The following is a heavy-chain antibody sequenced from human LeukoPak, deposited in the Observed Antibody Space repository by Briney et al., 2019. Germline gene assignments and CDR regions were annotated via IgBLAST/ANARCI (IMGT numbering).Heavy chain of an antibody. CDR3: VREDRYSSGWYSGY. Sequence: GGSLRLSCAASGLAVSDNFMSWVRQAPGKGLEWVSVIYSGGNTYYAASVKGRFTISRDNSKNTVYLQMNSLRTEDTAVYYCVREDRYSSGWYSGYWGQGTLVTVSS. CDR2: IYSGGNT. CDR1: GLAVSDNF. J-gene: IGHJ4*02. V-gene: IGHV3-53*01. D-gene: IGHD6-19*01.